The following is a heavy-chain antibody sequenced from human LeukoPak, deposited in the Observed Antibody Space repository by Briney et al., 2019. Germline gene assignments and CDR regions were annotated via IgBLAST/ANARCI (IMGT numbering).Heavy chain of an antibody. D-gene: IGHD3-22*01. CDR3: ARGRMDYYDSSGYYYYYYGMDV. Sequence: SETLSLTCTVSGSSISSYYWSWIRQPAGKGLEWIGRIYTSGSTNYNPSLKSRVTMSVDTSKNQFSLKLSSVTAADTAVYYCARGRMDYYDSSGYYYYYYGMDVWGQGTTVTVSS. V-gene: IGHV4-4*07. CDR2: IYTSGST. CDR1: GSSISSYY. J-gene: IGHJ6*02.